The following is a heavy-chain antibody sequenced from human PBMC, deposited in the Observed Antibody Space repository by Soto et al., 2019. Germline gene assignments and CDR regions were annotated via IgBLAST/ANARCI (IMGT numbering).Heavy chain of an antibody. V-gene: IGHV1-3*01. D-gene: IGHD6-13*01. J-gene: IGHJ5*02. Sequence: GASVKVSCKASGYTFTSYGIHWVRQAPGQRLELMGWINAANGDTKYSPKFQGRVTITRDTSASTAYMELSSLRSEDTAVYYCVRRHVSATGIDWFDPWGQGTLVTVSS. CDR2: INAANGDT. CDR3: VRRHVSATGIDWFDP. CDR1: GYTFTSYG.